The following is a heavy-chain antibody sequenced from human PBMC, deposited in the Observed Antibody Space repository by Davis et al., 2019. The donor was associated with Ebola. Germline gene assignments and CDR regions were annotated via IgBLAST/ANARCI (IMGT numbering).Heavy chain of an antibody. CDR1: GYTFTDYF. CDR3: ARDWSGY. V-gene: IGHV1-46*01. Sequence: ASVKVSCKASGYTFTDYFIYWVRQAPGQGLEWMGIINPSGGSTSYAQKFQGRVTMTTDTSTSTAYMELRSLRSDDTAVYYCARDWSGYWGQGTLVTVSS. CDR2: INPSGGST. J-gene: IGHJ4*02. D-gene: IGHD7-27*01.